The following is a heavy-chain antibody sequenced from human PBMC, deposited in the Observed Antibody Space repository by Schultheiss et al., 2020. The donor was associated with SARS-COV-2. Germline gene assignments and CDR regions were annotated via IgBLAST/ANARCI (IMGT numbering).Heavy chain of an antibody. CDR2: VFFTGST. J-gene: IGHJ5*02. Sequence: SETLSLTCTVSGASISGYHWSWMRQPPGKGLEWVGHVFFTGSTDHNPSLKSRVFMSVDTSKKQFSLKLSSVTAADTAVYYCARSERAVEPSHSYNWFDPWGQGTLVTVSS. D-gene: IGHD6-19*01. CDR3: ARSERAVEPSHSYNWFDP. CDR1: GASISGYH. V-gene: IGHV4-59*04.